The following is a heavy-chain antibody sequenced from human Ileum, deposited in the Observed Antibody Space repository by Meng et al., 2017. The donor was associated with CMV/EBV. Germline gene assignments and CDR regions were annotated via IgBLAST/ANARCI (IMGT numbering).Heavy chain of an antibody. V-gene: IGHV1-69*10. CDR3: ASIAYFSNSSGYFLDS. CDR2: IIPVVDIV. Sequence: GEPFTSSAIRWVRQAPGQGLEWMGGIIPVVDIVNYAQKFQGRVTISADKSTTTAYLELNSLTSEDTAVYYCASIAYFSNSSGYFLDSWGQGTLVTVSS. J-gene: IGHJ4*02. D-gene: IGHD3-22*01. CDR1: GEPFTSSA.